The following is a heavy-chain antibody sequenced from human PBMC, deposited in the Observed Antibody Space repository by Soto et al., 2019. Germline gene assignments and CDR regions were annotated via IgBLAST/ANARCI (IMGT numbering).Heavy chain of an antibody. V-gene: IGHV1-69*13. CDR2: IIPIFGTA. Sequence: SVKVSFKASGGTFISYAISWVRQAPGQGLEWMGGIIPIFGTANYAQKFQGRVTITADESTSTAYMELSSLRSEDTAVYYCARGVIVVVPAATPYYYYYGMDVWGQGTTVTVSS. CDR3: ARGVIVVVPAATPYYYYYGMDV. CDR1: GGTFISYA. D-gene: IGHD2-2*01. J-gene: IGHJ6*02.